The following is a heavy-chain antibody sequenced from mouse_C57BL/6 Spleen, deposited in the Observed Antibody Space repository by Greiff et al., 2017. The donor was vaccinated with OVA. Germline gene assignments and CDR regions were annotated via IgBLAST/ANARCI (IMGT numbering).Heavy chain of an antibody. CDR2: IHPNSGST. D-gene: IGHD2-4*01. V-gene: IGHV1-64*01. J-gene: IGHJ4*01. CDR1: GYTFTSYW. CDR3: ARGGYDYLYYAMDY. Sequence: VQLQQPRAELVKPGASVKLSCKASGYTFTSYWMHWVKQRPGQGLEWIGMIHPNSGSTNYNEKFKSKATLTVDKSSSTAYMQLSSLTSEDSAVYYCARGGYDYLYYAMDYWGQGTSVTVSS.